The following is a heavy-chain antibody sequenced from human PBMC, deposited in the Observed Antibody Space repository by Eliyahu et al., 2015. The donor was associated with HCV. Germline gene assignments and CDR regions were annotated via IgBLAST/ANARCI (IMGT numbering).Heavy chain of an antibody. CDR3: ARDKEYQGGWFDP. V-gene: IGHV4-31*03. Sequence: QVQLQESGPGLVKPSQTLSLTCTVSGGSISSDTYYWSWIRQHPGKGLEWIGYVIYSGSTWYNPSLKSRVAILIDTSKNQFSLRLSSVTAADTAVYYCARDKEYQGGWFDPWGQGALVTVSS. CDR1: GGSISSDTYY. J-gene: IGHJ5*02. CDR2: VIYSGST. D-gene: IGHD2/OR15-2a*01.